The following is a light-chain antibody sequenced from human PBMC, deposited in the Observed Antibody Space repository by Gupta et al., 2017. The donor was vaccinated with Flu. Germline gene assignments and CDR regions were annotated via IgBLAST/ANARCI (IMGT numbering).Light chain of an antibody. Sequence: QPVVTQEPSLTVSPGGPVTLTCGSSTGVVTSGHYPYWFQQKPGQAPRALIYDGSNKLSWTPVRFSGSFRGGTAALTLSGAQPEEEAEYYCLLSYSGTFWVFGGGTKLTVL. V-gene: IGLV7-46*01. J-gene: IGLJ3*02. CDR3: LLSYSGTFWV. CDR1: TGVVTSGHY. CDR2: DGS.